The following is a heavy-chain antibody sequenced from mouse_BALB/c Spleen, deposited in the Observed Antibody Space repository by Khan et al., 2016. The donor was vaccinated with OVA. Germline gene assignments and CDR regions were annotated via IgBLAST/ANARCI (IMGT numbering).Heavy chain of an antibody. CDR1: GFTFSSFG. V-gene: IGHV5-17*02. D-gene: IGHD2-3*01. J-gene: IGHJ3*01. CDR3: ARRGDGYPAWFAY. Sequence: AASGFTFSSFGMHWVRQAPEKGLEWVAYISSGSSTIYYADTVKGRFTISRDNPKNTLFLQMTSLRSEDTAMYYCARRGDGYPAWFAYWGQGTLVTVSA. CDR2: ISSGSSTI.